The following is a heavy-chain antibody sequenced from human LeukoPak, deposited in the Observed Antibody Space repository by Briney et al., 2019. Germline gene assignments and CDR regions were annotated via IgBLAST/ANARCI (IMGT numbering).Heavy chain of an antibody. CDR1: GGSFSGYY. Sequence: SETLSLTCAVYGGSFSGYYWSWIRQPPGKGLEWIGEINHSGSTNYNPSLKSRVTISVDTSKNQFSLKLSSVTAADTAVYYCARGATLTTVTTSFDYWGQGTLVTVSS. CDR3: ARGATLTTVTTSFDY. V-gene: IGHV4-34*01. D-gene: IGHD4-17*01. J-gene: IGHJ4*02. CDR2: INHSGST.